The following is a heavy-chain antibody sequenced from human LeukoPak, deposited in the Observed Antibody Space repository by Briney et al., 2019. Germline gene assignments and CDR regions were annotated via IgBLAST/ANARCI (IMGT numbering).Heavy chain of an antibody. Sequence: PGGSLRLSCAAPGFTVISNYMSWVRQAPGKGLEWVSLIYSGGSTYYADSVRGRFTISRDNSKNTLCLQMNSLRAEDTAVYYCATTRYDAFDIWGQGTMVTVSS. CDR3: ATTRYDAFDI. D-gene: IGHD4-17*01. V-gene: IGHV3-53*01. J-gene: IGHJ3*02. CDR1: GFTVISNY. CDR2: IYSGGST.